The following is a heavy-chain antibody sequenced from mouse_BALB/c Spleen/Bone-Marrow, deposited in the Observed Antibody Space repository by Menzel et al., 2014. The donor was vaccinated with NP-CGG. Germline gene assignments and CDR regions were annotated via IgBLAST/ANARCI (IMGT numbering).Heavy chain of an antibody. Sequence: EVQVVESGGGLVQPGGSLKLSCATSGFTFSDYYMYWVRQTPEKRLEWVAYISNGGGSTYYPDTVKGRFTISRDNAKNTLYLQMSRLKSEDTAMYYYARHNYDENWFAYWGQGTLVTVSA. CDR2: ISNGGGST. CDR1: GFTFSDYY. J-gene: IGHJ3*01. V-gene: IGHV5-12*02. D-gene: IGHD2-4*01. CDR3: ARHNYDENWFAY.